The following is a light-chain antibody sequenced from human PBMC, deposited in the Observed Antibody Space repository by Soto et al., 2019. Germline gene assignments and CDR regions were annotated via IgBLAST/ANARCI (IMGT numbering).Light chain of an antibody. J-gene: IGLJ3*02. CDR1: SSDVGAYNY. CDR3: SSYAGSNWV. CDR2: EVS. Sequence: QSALTQPPSASGSPGQSVTMSCTGTSSDVGAYNYVSWYQQHPGKAPKLMISEVSKRPSGVPDRFSGSKSGNTASLTVSGLQAEDEADYYCSSYAGSNWVFGGGTKLTVL. V-gene: IGLV2-8*01.